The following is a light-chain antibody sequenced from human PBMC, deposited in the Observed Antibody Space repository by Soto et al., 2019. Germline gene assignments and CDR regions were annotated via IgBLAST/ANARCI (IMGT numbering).Light chain of an antibody. J-gene: IGLJ1*01. CDR1: SIDIGAYNF. V-gene: IGLV2-8*01. Sequence: QSVLTQPPSASGSPWQSVTISFTGTSIDIGAYNFVSRYQQHPGKAPKLMIYEVSKRPSGVPDRFSGSKSGDTASLTVSGLQAEDEADYFCSSYAGSNSLVFGSGTKVTVL. CDR3: SSYAGSNSLV. CDR2: EVS.